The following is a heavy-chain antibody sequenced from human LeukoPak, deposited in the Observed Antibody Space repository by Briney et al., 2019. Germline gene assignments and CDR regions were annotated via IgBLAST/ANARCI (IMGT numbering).Heavy chain of an antibody. CDR1: GGSISSYY. D-gene: IGHD3-22*01. J-gene: IGHJ4*02. CDR2: IFYSGTT. V-gene: IGHV4-59*01. Sequence: SETLSLTCTVSGGSISSYYWSWIRQPPGKGLEWIGFIFYSGTTNYNPSLKGRVTISVDTSKNQFSLKLSSVTAADTAVYYCARGGWNKFDYWGQGTLVTVSS. CDR3: ARGGWNKFDY.